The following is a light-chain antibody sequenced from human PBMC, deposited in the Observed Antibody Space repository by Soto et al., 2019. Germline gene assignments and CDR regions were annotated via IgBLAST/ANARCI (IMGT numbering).Light chain of an antibody. CDR3: QQYYSTPWT. V-gene: IGKV4-1*01. CDR2: WAS. CDR1: QSVLYNSNNKYY. J-gene: IGKJ1*01. Sequence: DIVMTQSPDSLAVSLGERATINCKSSQSVLYNSNNKYYLAWYHQKPGQPPKLLIYWASIRESGVPDRFSGRGSGTDFTLTISSLQAEDVAVYYCQQYYSTPWTFGQGTKVEIK.